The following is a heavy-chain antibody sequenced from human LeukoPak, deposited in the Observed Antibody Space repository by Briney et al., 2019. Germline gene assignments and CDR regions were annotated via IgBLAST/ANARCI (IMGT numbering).Heavy chain of an antibody. V-gene: IGHV3-33*08. J-gene: IGHJ6*02. CDR1: GFTFSSYG. Sequence: PGGSPRLSCAASGFTFSSYGMHWVRQAPGKGLEWVAVIWYDGSNKYYADSVKGRFTISRDNSKNTLYLQMNSLRAEDTAVYYCARGEYYDILTGYDYYYYGMDVWGQGTTVTVSS. CDR3: ARGEYYDILTGYDYYYYGMDV. CDR2: IWYDGSNK. D-gene: IGHD3-9*01.